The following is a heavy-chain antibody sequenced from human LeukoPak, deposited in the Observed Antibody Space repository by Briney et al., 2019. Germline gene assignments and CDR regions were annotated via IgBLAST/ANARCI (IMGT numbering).Heavy chain of an antibody. CDR1: GGSISSYY. D-gene: IGHD3-3*01. CDR2: IYTSGST. Sequence: SETLSLTCTVSGGSISSYYWSWIRQPAGKGLEWIGRIYTSGSTNYNPSLKSRVTMSVDTSKNQFSLKLSSVTAADTAVYYCARDLRVYVFWSVYLGFAPWAKETLV. V-gene: IGHV4-4*07. CDR3: ARDLRVYVFWSVYLGFAP. J-gene: IGHJ5*02.